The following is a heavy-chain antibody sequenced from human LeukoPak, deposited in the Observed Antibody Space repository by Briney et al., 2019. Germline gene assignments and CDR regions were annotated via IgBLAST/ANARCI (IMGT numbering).Heavy chain of an antibody. J-gene: IGHJ4*02. CDR1: GFSLSTSGMC. D-gene: IGHD2-15*01. CDR3: ARISRRGLAAPYYFDY. CDR2: IDWDDDK. Sequence: SGPTLVNPTQTPTLTCTFSGFSLSTSGMCVSWIRQPPGKALEWLALIDWDDDKYYSTSLKTRLTISKDTSKNQVVLTMTNMDPVDTATYYCARISRRGLAAPYYFDYWGQGTLVTVSS. V-gene: IGHV2-70*01.